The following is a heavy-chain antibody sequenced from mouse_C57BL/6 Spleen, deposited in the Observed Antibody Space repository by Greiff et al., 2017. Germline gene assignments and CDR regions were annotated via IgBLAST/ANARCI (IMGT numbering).Heavy chain of an antibody. CDR3: ARGIYYDYDGGFAY. Sequence: EVQGVESGGGLVKPGGSLKLSCAASGFTFSDYGMHWVRQAPEKGLEWVAYISSGSSTIYYADTVKGRFTISRDNAKNTLFLQMTSLRSEDTAMYYCARGIYYDYDGGFAYWGQGTLVTVSA. CDR2: ISSGSSTI. V-gene: IGHV5-17*01. CDR1: GFTFSDYG. J-gene: IGHJ3*01. D-gene: IGHD2-4*01.